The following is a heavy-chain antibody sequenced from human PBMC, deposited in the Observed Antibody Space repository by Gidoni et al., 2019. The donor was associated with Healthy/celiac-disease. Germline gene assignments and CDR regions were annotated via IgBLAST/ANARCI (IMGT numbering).Heavy chain of an antibody. CDR1: GFTFSSYA. J-gene: IGHJ4*02. V-gene: IGHV3-23*01. CDR3: AKGAYFDWLLWDY. CDR2: MRGSGGST. D-gene: IGHD3-9*01. Sequence: EVQLLESGGGLVQPGGSLRLSCAASGFTFSSYAMTWVRQAARGGVEWVSAMRGSGGSTYDADSVKGRFTISRDNSKNTLYLQMNSLRAEDTAVYYCAKGAYFDWLLWDYWGQGTLVTVSS.